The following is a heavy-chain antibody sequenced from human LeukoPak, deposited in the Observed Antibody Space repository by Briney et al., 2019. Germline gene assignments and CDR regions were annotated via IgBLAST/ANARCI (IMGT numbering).Heavy chain of an antibody. J-gene: IGHJ5*02. V-gene: IGHV1-8*03. CDR1: GFTFTSYD. Sequence: ASVKVSCKASGFTFTSYDINWVRQATGQGLEWMGWMNPNSGNTGYAQKFQGRVTITRNTSISTAYMELSSLRSEDTAVYYCARRRGYCSSTSCSRPNWFDPWGQGTLVTVSS. CDR3: ARRRGYCSSTSCSRPNWFDP. D-gene: IGHD2-2*01. CDR2: MNPNSGNT.